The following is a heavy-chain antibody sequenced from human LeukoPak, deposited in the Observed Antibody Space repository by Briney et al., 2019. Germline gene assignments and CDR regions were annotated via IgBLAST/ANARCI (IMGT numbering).Heavy chain of an antibody. CDR1: GFTFSSYA. V-gene: IGHV3-23*01. CDR2: ISGSGGST. J-gene: IGHJ4*02. CDR3: AKDFSSVASSSYYFDY. Sequence: PGGSLRLSCAASGFTFSSYAMSWVRQAPGKGLEWVSAISGSGGSTYYADSVKGRFTISRDNSKNTLYLQMNSLRAEDTAVYYCAKDFSSVASSSYYFDYWGLGTLVTVSS. D-gene: IGHD6-6*01.